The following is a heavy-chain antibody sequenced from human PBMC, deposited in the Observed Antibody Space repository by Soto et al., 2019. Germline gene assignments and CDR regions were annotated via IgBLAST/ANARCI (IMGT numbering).Heavy chain of an antibody. CDR2: IYPGDSDT. V-gene: IGHV5-51*01. D-gene: IGHD2-2*01. J-gene: IGHJ6*02. CDR1: XYSFTSYW. Sequence: GESLNISCKGSXYSFTSYWIGLVRQMPGKGLECMGIIYPGDSDTRYSPSFQGQVTISADKSISTAYLQWSSLKASDTAMYYCARPKYQVPREYYYYGMDVWGQGTTVTVSS. CDR3: ARPKYQVPREYYYYGMDV.